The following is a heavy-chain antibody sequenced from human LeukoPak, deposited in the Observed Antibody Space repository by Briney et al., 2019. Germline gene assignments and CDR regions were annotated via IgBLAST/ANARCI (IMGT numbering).Heavy chain of an antibody. V-gene: IGHV1-46*01. D-gene: IGHD1/OR15-1a*01. CDR2: INPSGGST. CDR3: ARGTTEGFDP. Sequence: ASVKVSCKASVYTFTTYYMHWVRQAPGQGLEWMGIINPSGGSTTYAQNFQGRVTMTRDTSTRTVYMELSSLRSDDTAVYYCARGTTEGFDPCGQGTLVTVSS. J-gene: IGHJ5*02. CDR1: VYTFTTYY.